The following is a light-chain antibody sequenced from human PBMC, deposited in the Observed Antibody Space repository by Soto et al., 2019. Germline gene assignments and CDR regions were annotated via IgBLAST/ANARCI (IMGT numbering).Light chain of an antibody. J-gene: IGKJ4*01. Sequence: EIVVTQSPATLSVSPGERATLSCRASQSVRNNLAWYQQKPGQAPRLLIYGASTRATGIPARFSGSGSGTEFTLTIGSLQSEDFAVYYCQQYKNWPLLTVGGGTKVDIK. CDR3: QQYKNWPLLT. V-gene: IGKV3D-15*01. CDR2: GAS. CDR1: QSVRNN.